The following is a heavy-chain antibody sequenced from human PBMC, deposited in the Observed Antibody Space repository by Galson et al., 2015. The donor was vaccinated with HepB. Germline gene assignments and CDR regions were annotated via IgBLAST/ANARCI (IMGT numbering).Heavy chain of an antibody. CDR1: GYTFTSYG. D-gene: IGHD2-15*01. V-gene: IGHV1-18*04. CDR2: IRAYNGNT. J-gene: IGHJ6*02. Sequence: SVKVSCKASGYTFTSYGISWVRQAPGQGLEWMGWIRAYNGNTNYAQKLQGRVTMTTDTSTSTAYMELRSLRSDDTAVYYCARGLYFRGGSCGAASPNYSYYYGMDVWGPGTPVTVSS. CDR3: ARGLYFRGGSCGAASPNYSYYYGMDV.